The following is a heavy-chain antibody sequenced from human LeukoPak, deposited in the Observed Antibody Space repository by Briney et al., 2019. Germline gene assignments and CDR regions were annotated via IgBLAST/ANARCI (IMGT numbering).Heavy chain of an antibody. J-gene: IGHJ4*02. CDR3: AKGMYSSSSGTSDY. Sequence: PSETLSLTCTVSGGSISSYYWSWVRQAPGKGLEWVSDISGSGVSTYYADSVKGRFTISRDNSKSTMYLQMNSLRAEDTAVYYCAKGMYSSSSGTSDYWGQGTLVTVSS. CDR1: GGSISSYY. CDR2: ISGSGVST. D-gene: IGHD6-6*01. V-gene: IGHV3-23*01.